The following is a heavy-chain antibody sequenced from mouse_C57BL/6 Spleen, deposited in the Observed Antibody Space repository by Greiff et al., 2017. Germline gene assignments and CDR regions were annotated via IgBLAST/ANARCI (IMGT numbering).Heavy chain of an antibody. CDR1: GYTFTSYW. J-gene: IGHJ4*01. CDR2: IHPSDSDT. V-gene: IGHV1-74*01. CDR3: AMAYYQPLGYYAMDY. Sequence: QVHVKQPGAELVKPGASVKVSCKASGYTFTSYWMHWVKQRPGQGLEWIGRIHPSDSDTNYNQKFKGKATLTVDKSSSTAYMQLSSLTSEDSAVYYCAMAYYQPLGYYAMDYWGQGTSVTVSS. D-gene: IGHD2-10*01.